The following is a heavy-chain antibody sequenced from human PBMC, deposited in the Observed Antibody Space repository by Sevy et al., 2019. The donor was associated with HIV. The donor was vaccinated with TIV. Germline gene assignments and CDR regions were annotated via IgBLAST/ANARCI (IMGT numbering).Heavy chain of an antibody. CDR2: ISWNSNSI. CDR1: GFTFDDYA. CDR3: AKATDSDYDFWSGIDNYYYAMDV. D-gene: IGHD3-3*01. Sequence: GGSLRLSCAASGFTFDDYAMHWVRQVPGKGLEWVSGISWNSNSIGYADSVKGRVTISRDNAKKSLYLQMNSLRTEDSALYYYAKATDSDYDFWSGIDNYYYAMDVWGQGTTVTVSS. J-gene: IGHJ6*02. V-gene: IGHV3-9*01.